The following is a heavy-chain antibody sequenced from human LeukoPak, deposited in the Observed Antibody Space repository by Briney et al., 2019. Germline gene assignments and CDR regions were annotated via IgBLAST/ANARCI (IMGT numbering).Heavy chain of an antibody. CDR2: INPNSGGT. CDR3: ATLDYYGSGRLGSGRLDYYYYVLDV. CDR1: GYTFTGYY. V-gene: IGHV1-2*04. Sequence: ASVTVSCKASGYTFTGYYMHWVRQAPGQGLEWMGWINPNSGGTNYAQKFQGWVTMTRDTSISTAYMELSSLRSEDTAVYYCATLDYYGSGRLGSGRLDYYYYVLDVWGQGTTVTVSS. J-gene: IGHJ6*02. D-gene: IGHD3-10*01.